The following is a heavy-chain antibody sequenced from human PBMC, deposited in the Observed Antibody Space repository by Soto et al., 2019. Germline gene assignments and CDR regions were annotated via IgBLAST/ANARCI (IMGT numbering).Heavy chain of an antibody. V-gene: IGHV1-69*06. Sequence: QVQLVQSGAEVKKPGSSVKVSCKASGGTFSSYAISWVRQAPGQGLEWMGGIIPIFGTANYAQKFQGRVTITADKSTSTAYMELRSLRSDDTAVYYCARDHSSSFDYYYGMDVWGQGTTVTVSS. CDR2: IIPIFGTA. J-gene: IGHJ6*02. D-gene: IGHD6-6*01. CDR3: ARDHSSSFDYYYGMDV. CDR1: GGTFSSYA.